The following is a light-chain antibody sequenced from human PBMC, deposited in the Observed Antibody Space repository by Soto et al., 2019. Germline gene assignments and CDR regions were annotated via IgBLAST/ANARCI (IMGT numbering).Light chain of an antibody. J-gene: IGKJ4*01. Sequence: DLVMTQSPDSLAVSLGERATINCKSSQSVLFSSNNKNYLAWYQQKPRQPPKLLIYWASSREAGVPDRFSVSGSVTDFTLTISSLQAEDVAVYYGQHYFSTPLTFGGGTKVEIK. CDR3: QHYFSTPLT. CDR1: QSVLFSSNNKNY. V-gene: IGKV4-1*01. CDR2: WAS.